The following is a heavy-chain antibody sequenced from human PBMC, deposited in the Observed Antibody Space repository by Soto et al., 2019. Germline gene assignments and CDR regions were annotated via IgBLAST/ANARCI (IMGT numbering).Heavy chain of an antibody. D-gene: IGHD5-18*01. CDR2: IIPIFGTA. J-gene: IGHJ6*02. Sequence: ASVKVSCKASGGTFSSYAISWVRQAPGQGLEWMGGIIPIFGTANYAQKFQGRVTITADESTSTAYMELSSLRSEDTAVYYCARGEYSYGFPLYYYGMDVWGQGTPVTVYS. CDR3: ARGEYSYGFPLYYYGMDV. V-gene: IGHV1-69*13. CDR1: GGTFSSYA.